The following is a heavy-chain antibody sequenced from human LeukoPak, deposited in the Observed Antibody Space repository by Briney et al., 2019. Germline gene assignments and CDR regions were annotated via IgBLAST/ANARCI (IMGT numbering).Heavy chain of an antibody. CDR1: GFTFSDYY. Sequence: PGGSLRLSCAASGFTFSDYYTSWIRQPPGKGLEWVSYISSSGTTIYYADSVRGRFTVSRDNAKNSLCLQMDSLSAEDTAVYYCASLRGVNRWGQGTLVTVSS. D-gene: IGHD3-10*01. V-gene: IGHV3-11*01. J-gene: IGHJ4*02. CDR3: ASLRGVNR. CDR2: ISSSGTTI.